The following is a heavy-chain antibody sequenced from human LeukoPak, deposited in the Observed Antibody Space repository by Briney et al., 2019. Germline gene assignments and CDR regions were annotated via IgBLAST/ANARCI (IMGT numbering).Heavy chain of an antibody. D-gene: IGHD6-19*01. CDR2: IYTSGST. Sequence: PSETLSLTCTVSGDSISSGDSYWSWIRQPAGKGLEWIGRIYTSGSTDYNPSLKSRVTISVDTSKNQFSLKLSSVTAADTAVYYCARDQWLVSYNWFDPWGQGTLVTVSS. J-gene: IGHJ5*02. CDR3: ARDQWLVSYNWFDP. CDR1: GDSISSGDSY. V-gene: IGHV4-61*02.